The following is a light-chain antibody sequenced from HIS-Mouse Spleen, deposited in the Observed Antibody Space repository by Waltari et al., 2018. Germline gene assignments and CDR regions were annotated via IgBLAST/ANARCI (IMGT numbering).Light chain of an antibody. Sequence: NFMLTQPHSVSESPVKTVTISCTRSSGSIASHSVQWYQQRPGSAPTPVLYEDNQRPSGVHDRFSGSIDSSSNSASLTISGLKTEDEADYYCQSYDSSVWVFGGGTKLTVL. V-gene: IGLV6-57*04. J-gene: IGLJ3*02. CDR3: QSYDSSVWV. CDR2: EDN. CDR1: SGSIASHS.